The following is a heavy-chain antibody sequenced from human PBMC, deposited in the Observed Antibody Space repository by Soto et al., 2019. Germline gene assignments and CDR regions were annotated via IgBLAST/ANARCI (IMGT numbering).Heavy chain of an antibody. CDR3: VKSRGGNNFDFFD. J-gene: IGHJ4*02. V-gene: IGHV3-64D*06. Sequence: GGSLRLSCSASGFTFSSYAMQWVRQAPGKGLEYVSGVRGNGDPPFYADSVKGRFTISRDNSKNTLYLQMSSLSADDTAVYYCVKSRGGNNFDFFDWGQGALVTVSS. D-gene: IGHD5-12*01. CDR2: VRGNGDPP. CDR1: GFTFSSYA.